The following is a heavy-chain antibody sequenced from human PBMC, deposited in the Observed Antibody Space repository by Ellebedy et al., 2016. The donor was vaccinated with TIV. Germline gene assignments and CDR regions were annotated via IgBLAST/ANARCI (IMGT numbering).Heavy chain of an antibody. CDR3: ARHGFSSYYQGVDA. Sequence: GESLKISXKASGYTFSSYSIAWVRQKPGKVFEWIGRVDPTNSLLNYYNPSFRGHVTVSSDQSITTVYLQWHTLRASDTAIYYCARHGFSSYYQGVDAWGQGTTVTVSS. CDR1: GYTFSSYS. CDR2: VDPTNSLLN. D-gene: IGHD3-10*01. J-gene: IGHJ6*02. V-gene: IGHV5-10-1*01.